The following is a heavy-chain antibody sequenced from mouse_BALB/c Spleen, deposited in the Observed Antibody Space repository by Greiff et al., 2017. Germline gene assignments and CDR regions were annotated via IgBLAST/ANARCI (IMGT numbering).Heavy chain of an antibody. Sequence: EVKVVESGGGLVKPGGSLKLSCAASGFTFSDYYMYWVRQTPEKRLEWVATISDGGSYTYYPDSVKGRFTISRDNAKNNLYLQMSSLKSEDTAMYYCAREGGNHAMDYWGQGTSDTVSS. V-gene: IGHV5-4*02. J-gene: IGHJ4*01. CDR3: AREGGNHAMDY. CDR1: GFTFSDYY. CDR2: ISDGGSYT.